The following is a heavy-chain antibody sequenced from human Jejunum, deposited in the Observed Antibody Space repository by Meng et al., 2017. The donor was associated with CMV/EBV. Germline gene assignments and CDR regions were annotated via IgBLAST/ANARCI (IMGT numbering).Heavy chain of an antibody. Sequence: YAMNWVRQAPGKGLEWVSTICGGADSTYYADSVKGRFTISRDNSKNTLYLQMNSLRAEDTAVYYCATPSDPSLYCDFWSGYYGMDVWGQGTTVTVSS. CDR3: ATPSDPSLYCDFWSGYYGMDV. J-gene: IGHJ6*02. V-gene: IGHV3-23*01. D-gene: IGHD3-3*01. CDR2: ICGGADST. CDR1: YA.